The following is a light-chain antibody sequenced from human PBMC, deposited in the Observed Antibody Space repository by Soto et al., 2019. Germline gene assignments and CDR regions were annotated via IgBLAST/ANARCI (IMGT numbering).Light chain of an antibody. CDR3: LLYYVGARV. V-gene: IGLV7-43*01. CDR1: TGAVTSGYY. J-gene: IGLJ2*01. Sequence: QTVVTQEPSLTVSPGETVTLTCASSTGAVTSGYYPNWFQQKPGQAPRPLIYSISNKHSWTPARFSGSLLGDKAALTLSGVQPEDEAEYYCLLYYVGARVFGRGTKLTVL. CDR2: SIS.